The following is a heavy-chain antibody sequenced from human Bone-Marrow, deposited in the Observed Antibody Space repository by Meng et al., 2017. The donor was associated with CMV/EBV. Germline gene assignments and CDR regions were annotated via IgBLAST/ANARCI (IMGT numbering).Heavy chain of an antibody. CDR1: GGAISTYY. D-gene: IGHD6-25*01. J-gene: IGHJ4*02. Sequence: SETLSLTCTVSGGAISTYYWSWIRQPPGKGLEWIGYIYHTGSTNYNPSLKSRVTISVDTSKNQFSLNLSSVTAADTAVYYCTRGTGTAAAPDYWGPGTLVTVSS. CDR2: IYHTGST. V-gene: IGHV4-59*01. CDR3: TRGTGTAAAPDY.